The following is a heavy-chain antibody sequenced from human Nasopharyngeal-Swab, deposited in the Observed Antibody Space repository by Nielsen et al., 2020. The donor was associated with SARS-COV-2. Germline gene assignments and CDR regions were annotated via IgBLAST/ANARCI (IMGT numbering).Heavy chain of an antibody. J-gene: IGHJ4*02. D-gene: IGHD6-13*01. Sequence: VRQAPGKGPEWIGEIHRGGTTNYNPSLESRVTISLDKSKNQFSLRLNSVTAADTAVYYCASVRVASAGTFDFWGLGTLVTVSS. CDR3: ASVRVASAGTFDF. CDR2: IHRGGTT. V-gene: IGHV4-4*02.